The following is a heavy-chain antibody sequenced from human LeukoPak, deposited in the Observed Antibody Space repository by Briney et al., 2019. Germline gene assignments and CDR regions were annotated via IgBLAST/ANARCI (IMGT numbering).Heavy chain of an antibody. D-gene: IGHD3-10*02. CDR2: ISNSSSTI. CDR1: GFTFSSYE. Sequence: GGSLRLSCAASGFTFSSYEMNGVRQPPPKGLEGVSYISNSSSTIYYAHSLKGRFTISRDNSKNSLYLHMNSLRAEDTAVYYCAELGITMSGGVWGKGATVTISS. J-gene: IGHJ6*04. CDR3: AELGITMSGGV. V-gene: IGHV3-48*03.